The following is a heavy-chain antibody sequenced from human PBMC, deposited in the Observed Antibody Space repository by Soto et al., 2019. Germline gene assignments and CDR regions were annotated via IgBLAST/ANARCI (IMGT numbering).Heavy chain of an antibody. V-gene: IGHV4-30-4*01. D-gene: IGHD4-17*01. CDR1: GGSISRGDYY. J-gene: IGHJ4*02. Sequence: QVQLQESGPGLVKPSQTLSLTGTVSGGSISRGDYYWSWIRQSPGKGLEWIGYIYYSGSTHYNPSLKSRVTMSVDTPKNQFSLKLNSVTAADTAVYYCARGLSVTVTTPSYYFDSWGQGTLVTVSS. CDR2: IYYSGST. CDR3: ARGLSVTVTTPSYYFDS.